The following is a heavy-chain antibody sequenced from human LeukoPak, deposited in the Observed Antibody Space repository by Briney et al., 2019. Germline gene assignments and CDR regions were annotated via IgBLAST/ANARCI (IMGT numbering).Heavy chain of an antibody. V-gene: IGHV3-48*03. J-gene: IGHJ4*02. CDR1: GFTLSSYE. D-gene: IGHD2-15*01. CDR3: ARGGVLYCSGGSCFDFDY. CDR2: ISSSGSTI. Sequence: GGSLRLSCAASGFTLSSYEMNWVRQAPGKGLEWVSYISSSGSTIYYADSVKGRFTISRDNAKNSLYLQMNSLRAEDTAVYYCARGGVLYCSGGSCFDFDYWGQGTLVTVSS.